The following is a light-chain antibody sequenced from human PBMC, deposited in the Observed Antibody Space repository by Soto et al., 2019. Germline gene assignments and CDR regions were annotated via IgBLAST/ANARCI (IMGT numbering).Light chain of an antibody. CDR3: SSYTSISTLSV. CDR1: SSDVGGYSY. CDR2: DVT. V-gene: IGLV2-14*03. J-gene: IGLJ1*01. Sequence: QSALTQPASVSGSPGQSVTISCTGTSSDVGGYSYVSWYQQHPGTAPKLMIYDVTSRPSGVSNRFSGSTSGNTASLTISGLQAEDEADYYCSSYTSISTLSVFGTGTKLTVL.